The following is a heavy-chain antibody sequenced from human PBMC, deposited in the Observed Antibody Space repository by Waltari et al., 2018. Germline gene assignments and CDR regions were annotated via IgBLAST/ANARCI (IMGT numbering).Heavy chain of an antibody. J-gene: IGHJ2*01. D-gene: IGHD3-22*01. Sequence: QVQLQESGPGLVKPSETLSLTCTVSGGPISSYYWSWLRQPPGKGLEWIGYIYYSGSTNYNPALKSRVTISVDTSKNQFSLKLSSVTAADTAVYYCARDVWATMIVEDWYFDLWGRGTLVTVSS. CDR2: IYYSGST. CDR3: ARDVWATMIVEDWYFDL. V-gene: IGHV4-59*01. CDR1: GGPISSYY.